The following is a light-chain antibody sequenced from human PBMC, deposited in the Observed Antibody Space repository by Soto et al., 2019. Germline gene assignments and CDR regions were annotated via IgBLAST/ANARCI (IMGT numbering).Light chain of an antibody. Sequence: ILVTPCPVTLSVSPVTRATLSCRASLSVSGSQLAWYQQKPGQPPRLLIYGASSRATGIPARFSGSGYGTDFTLTISSLEHEDFAVYYCQNTWPFGQGTKVDIK. CDR3: QNTWP. V-gene: IGKV3-20*01. CDR2: GAS. J-gene: IGKJ1*01. CDR1: LSVSGSQ.